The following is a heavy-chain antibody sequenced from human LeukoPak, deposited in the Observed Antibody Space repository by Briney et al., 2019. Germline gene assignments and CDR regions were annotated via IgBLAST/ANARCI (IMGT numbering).Heavy chain of an antibody. V-gene: IGHV5-51*01. Sequence: GESLKISCKGSGYSFTTYWIGWVRQMPGKGLEWMGIIYPGDSDTRYSPSFQGQVTISADRSISTAYLQWRSLKASDTAMYYCARQLDYYDKRDYWGQGTLVTVAS. CDR1: GYSFTTYW. CDR3: ARQLDYYDKRDY. J-gene: IGHJ4*02. D-gene: IGHD3-22*01. CDR2: IYPGDSDT.